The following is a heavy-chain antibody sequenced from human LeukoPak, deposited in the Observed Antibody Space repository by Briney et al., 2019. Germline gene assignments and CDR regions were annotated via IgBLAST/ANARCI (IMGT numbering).Heavy chain of an antibody. D-gene: IGHD2-2*01. CDR2: IHASGST. CDR1: SSSFNFYY. CDR3: ARHVKDIVVVPAAYYFDY. J-gene: IGHJ4*02. Sequence: PSETLSLTCIVSSSSFNFYYWSWIRQPAGKGLEWIGRIHASGSTNYNPSLKSRVTISVDTSKNQFSLKLSSVTAADTAVYYCARHVKDIVVVPAAYYFDYWGQGTLVTVSS. V-gene: IGHV4-4*07.